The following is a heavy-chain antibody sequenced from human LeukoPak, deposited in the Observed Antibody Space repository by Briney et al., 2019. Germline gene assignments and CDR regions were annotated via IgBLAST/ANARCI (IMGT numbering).Heavy chain of an antibody. J-gene: IGHJ4*02. CDR2: INHSGST. CDR1: GGSFSGYY. CDR3: ARGVPGSY. V-gene: IGHV4-34*01. D-gene: IGHD2-15*01. Sequence: SETLSLTCAVYGGSFSGYYWSWIRQPPGKGLEWIGEINHSGSTNYNPSLKSRVTISVDTSKNQFSLKLSSVTAADTAVYYCARGVPGSYWGQGTLVTVS.